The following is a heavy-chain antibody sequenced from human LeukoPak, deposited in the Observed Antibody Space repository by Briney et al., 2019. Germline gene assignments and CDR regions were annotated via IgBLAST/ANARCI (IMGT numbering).Heavy chain of an antibody. D-gene: IGHD3-22*01. J-gene: IGHJ5*02. Sequence: SETLSLTCAVYGGSFSGYYWSWIRQPPGKGLEWIGEINHSGSTKYNPSLKSRVTISVDTSKNQFSLKLSSVTAADTAVYYCARGYYDSSGYLISYDWFDPWGQGTLVTVSS. CDR3: ARGYYDSSGYLISYDWFDP. CDR1: GGSFSGYY. CDR2: INHSGST. V-gene: IGHV4-34*01.